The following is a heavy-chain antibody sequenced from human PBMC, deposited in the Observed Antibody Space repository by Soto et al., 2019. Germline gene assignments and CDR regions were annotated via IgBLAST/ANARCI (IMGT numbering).Heavy chain of an antibody. V-gene: IGHV4-61*01. CDR3: AREGYGGNSEVIDY. D-gene: IGHD4-17*01. Sequence: PXETLPFTCTLCGSSVSSGSYYWSCLRQPRGKGLEWIGYIYYSGSTNYNPSLKSRVTISVDTSKNQFSLKLSSVTAADTALYYCAREGYGGNSEVIDYWGQGSLVTVSS. CDR1: GSSVSSGSYY. J-gene: IGHJ4*02. CDR2: IYYSGST.